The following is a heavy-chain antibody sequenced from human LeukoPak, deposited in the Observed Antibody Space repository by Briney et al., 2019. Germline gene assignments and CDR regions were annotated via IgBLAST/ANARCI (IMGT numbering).Heavy chain of an antibody. D-gene: IGHD3-22*01. CDR2: IYTSGST. V-gene: IGHV4-4*09. Sequence: PSETLSLTCTVSGGSISSYYWSWIRQLPGKGLEWIGYIYTSGSTNYNPSLKSRVTISVDTSKNQFSLKLSSVTAADTAVYYCARQSYYDSFDIWGQGTMVTVSS. CDR1: GGSISSYY. CDR3: ARQSYYDSFDI. J-gene: IGHJ3*02.